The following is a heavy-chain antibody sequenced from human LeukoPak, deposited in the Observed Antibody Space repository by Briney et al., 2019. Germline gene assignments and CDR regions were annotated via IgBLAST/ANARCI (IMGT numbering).Heavy chain of an antibody. V-gene: IGHV3-30-3*01. Sequence: GGSLRLSCAASGFTFSSYAMHWVRQAPGKGLEWVAVISYDGSNKYYADSVKGRFTISRDNSKNTLYLQMNSLRAEDTAVYYCARDFRFDSSGYQEYYFDYWGQGTLVTVSS. D-gene: IGHD3-22*01. J-gene: IGHJ4*02. CDR3: ARDFRFDSSGYQEYYFDY. CDR1: GFTFSSYA. CDR2: ISYDGSNK.